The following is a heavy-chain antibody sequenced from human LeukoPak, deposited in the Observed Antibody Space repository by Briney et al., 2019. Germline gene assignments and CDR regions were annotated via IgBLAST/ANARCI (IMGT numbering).Heavy chain of an antibody. CDR1: GYTVTEFS. J-gene: IGHJ4*02. CDR3: ATAGSPSVD. CDR2: FDPEEGET. Sequence: ASVTVSCKVSGYTVTEFSMHWVRQAPGKGLEWMGGFDPEEGETIFAQKFQGRVTMTEDTSTDTAYMELSSLTSEDTAVYYCATAGSPSVDWGQGTLVTVSS. V-gene: IGHV1-24*01. D-gene: IGHD6-13*01.